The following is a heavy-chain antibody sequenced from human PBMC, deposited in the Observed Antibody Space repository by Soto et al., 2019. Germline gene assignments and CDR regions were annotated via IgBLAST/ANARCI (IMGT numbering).Heavy chain of an antibody. J-gene: IGHJ6*02. Sequence: SETLSLTCTVSGGSISSYYWRWIRQPPGKGLEWIGYIYYSGSTNYNPPLKSRVTISVDTSKNQFSLKLSSVTAADTAVYYCGREPYCMDVGCQGTTVTVSS. CDR1: GGSISSYY. CDR2: IYYSGST. V-gene: IGHV4-59*01. CDR3: GREPYCMDV.